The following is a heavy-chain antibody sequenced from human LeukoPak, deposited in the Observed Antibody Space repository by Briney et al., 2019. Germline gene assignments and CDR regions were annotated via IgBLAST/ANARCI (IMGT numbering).Heavy chain of an antibody. V-gene: IGHV4-39*01. CDR2: VYYSGST. J-gene: IGHJ4*02. CDR3: ARHRGGSSPSVFDS. Sequence: PSETLPLTCTVSGGSVSSSSYYWGWIRQPPGKGLEWIGSVYYSGSTYYNPSLKSRVTISVDTSKNQFSLKMSSVTAADTTLFYCARHRGGSSPSVFDSWGQGTLVTVSS. D-gene: IGHD2-15*01. CDR1: GGSVSSSSYY.